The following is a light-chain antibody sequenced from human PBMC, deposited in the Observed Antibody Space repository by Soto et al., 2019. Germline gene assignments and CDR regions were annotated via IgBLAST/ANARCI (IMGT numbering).Light chain of an antibody. CDR3: QLYNSYSSS. CDR1: QSISSW. Sequence: IQMTQYRTTLSASVGDRVTITFRASQSISSWLAWYQQKLGRAPRLLIYDASSLESGVPSRFSGSGSGTEFTLTIIFLQPDDFAPYCCQLYNSYSSSFCHGTKV. CDR2: DAS. J-gene: IGKJ1*01. V-gene: IGKV1-5*01.